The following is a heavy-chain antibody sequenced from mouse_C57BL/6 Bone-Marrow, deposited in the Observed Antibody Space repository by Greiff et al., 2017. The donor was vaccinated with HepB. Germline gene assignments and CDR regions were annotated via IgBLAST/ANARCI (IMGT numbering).Heavy chain of an antibody. J-gene: IGHJ1*03. CDR2: IHPNSGST. D-gene: IGHD1-1*01. CDR3: ARREVVASSYWYFDV. V-gene: IGHV1-64*01. CDR1: GYTFTSYW. Sequence: QVQLQQPGAELVKPGASVKLSCKASGYTFTSYWMHWVKQRPGQGLEWIGMIHPNSGSTNYNEKFKSKATLTVDKSSSTAYMQLSSLTSEDSAVYYSARREVVASSYWYFDVWGTGTTVTVSS.